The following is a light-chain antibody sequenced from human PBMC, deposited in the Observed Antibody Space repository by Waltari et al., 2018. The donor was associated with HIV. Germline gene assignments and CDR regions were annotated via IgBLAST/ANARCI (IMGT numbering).Light chain of an antibody. J-gene: IGKJ2*01. V-gene: IGKV1-39*01. CDR2: AAS. Sequence: DIQMTQSPSSLSASVGDRVTIICRASQNIRNYLNWYQQKPGKAPNLLIYAASSLQSGVPSRFRGSGSGTDFTLTISSLQPEDFATYYCQQSYSTPYTFGQGTKLEIK. CDR1: QNIRNY. CDR3: QQSYSTPYT.